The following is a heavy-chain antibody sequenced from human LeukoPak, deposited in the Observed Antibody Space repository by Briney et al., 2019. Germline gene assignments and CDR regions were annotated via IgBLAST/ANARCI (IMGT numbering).Heavy chain of an antibody. CDR2: IESKADGGTT. Sequence: GGSLRLSCAASGFSFSDAWMSWVRQIPGKGLEWVGRIESKADGGTTDYAAPVKGRFTISRDDSTNTLYLQMNSLKSEDTAVYYCTTYGSGRKFDYWGQGILVTVSS. J-gene: IGHJ4*02. CDR1: GFSFSDAW. V-gene: IGHV3-15*04. CDR3: TTYGSGRKFDY. D-gene: IGHD3-10*01.